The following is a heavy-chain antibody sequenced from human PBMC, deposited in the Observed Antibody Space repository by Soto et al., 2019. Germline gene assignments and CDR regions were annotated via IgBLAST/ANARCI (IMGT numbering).Heavy chain of an antibody. Sequence: SETLSLTCAVSGYSISSGSYWAWIRQPPEKGLEWLGSIFNTGNTYYNPSLESRVTISVDTSKNQFSLKVNSVSAADTAVYYCARSYQLLLGWFDPWGQGTLVTVSP. J-gene: IGHJ5*02. V-gene: IGHV4-38-2*01. CDR1: GYSISSGSY. CDR2: IFNTGNT. CDR3: ARSYQLLLGWFDP. D-gene: IGHD2-2*01.